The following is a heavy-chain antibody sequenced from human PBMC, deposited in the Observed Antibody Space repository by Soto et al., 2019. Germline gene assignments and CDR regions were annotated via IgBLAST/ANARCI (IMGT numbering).Heavy chain of an antibody. V-gene: IGHV4-59*01. CDR1: GDSISAYS. CDR3: AGEGNLGRLLQPLEF. Sequence: QVQLQVSGPGLVKPSETLSLTCTVSGDSISAYSWSWVRQPPGKGLEWIGNIHYYGNTKYNPSLKNRITMSVDTSTRPLPQGLISGTAADTAIYFWAGEGNLGRLLQPLEFWGPGTLVTVSS. CDR2: IHYYGNT. J-gene: IGHJ4*02. D-gene: IGHD2-21*01.